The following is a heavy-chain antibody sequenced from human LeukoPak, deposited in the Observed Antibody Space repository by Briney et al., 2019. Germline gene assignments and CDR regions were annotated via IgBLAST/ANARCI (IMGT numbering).Heavy chain of an antibody. CDR3: AKFDPYSSGWYDY. Sequence: PGGSLTLSCAASGFTFSSYAMSWVRQAPGKGLEGVSAISGSGSSTYYTDSVKGRFTISRDNSKNTLYLQMNSLRAEATAVYSCAKFDPYSSGWYDYWGQGTLVTVSS. J-gene: IGHJ4*02. CDR1: GFTFSSYA. D-gene: IGHD6-19*01. CDR2: ISGSGSST. V-gene: IGHV3-23*01.